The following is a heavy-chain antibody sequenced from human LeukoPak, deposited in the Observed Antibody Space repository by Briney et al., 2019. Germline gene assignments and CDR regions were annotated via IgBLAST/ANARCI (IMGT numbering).Heavy chain of an antibody. J-gene: IGHJ4*02. CDR2: IYYSGST. V-gene: IGHV4-59*01. D-gene: IGHD6-13*01. CDR1: GGSISSYY. CDR3: ARRFSSGWYQGEYYFDY. Sequence: SETLSLTCTVSGGSISSYYWSWIRQPPGKGLEWIGYIYYSGSTNYNPSLKSRVTISVDTSKNQFSLKLSSVTAADTAVYYCARRFSSGWYQGEYYFDYWGQGTLVTVSS.